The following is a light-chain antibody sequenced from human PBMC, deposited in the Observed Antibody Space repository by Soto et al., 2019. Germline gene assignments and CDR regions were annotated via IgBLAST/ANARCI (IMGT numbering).Light chain of an antibody. CDR2: DVS. Sequence: QSVLTQPASVSGSPGQSITISCTGTSSDVGGYNYVSWFQQHPGKAPKLMIYDVSNRPSGVSNRFSGSKSGNTASLTISGLQVEDEAEYFCSSYTSTNSYVVFGGGTKVTVL. J-gene: IGLJ2*01. CDR3: SSYTSTNSYVV. CDR1: SSDVGGYNY. V-gene: IGLV2-14*03.